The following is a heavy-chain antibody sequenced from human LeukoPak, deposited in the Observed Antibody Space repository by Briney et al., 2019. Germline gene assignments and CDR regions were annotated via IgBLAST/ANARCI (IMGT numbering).Heavy chain of an antibody. Sequence: GGSLRLSCAVSGFTFHTEAMTWVRQGPGKGLEWVSTISDRGDTTYYTDSVKGRFTISSDNSKNTVYLQMNSLRAEDTALYYCAKGLGFLPQFDYWGQGTLVAVSS. J-gene: IGHJ4*02. V-gene: IGHV3-23*01. CDR1: GFTFHTEA. D-gene: IGHD7-27*01. CDR3: AKGLGFLPQFDY. CDR2: ISDRGDTT.